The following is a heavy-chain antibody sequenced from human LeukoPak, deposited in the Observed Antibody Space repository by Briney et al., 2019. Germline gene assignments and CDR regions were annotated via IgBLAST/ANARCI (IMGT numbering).Heavy chain of an antibody. CDR2: IYYSGST. J-gene: IGHJ5*02. D-gene: IGHD3-10*01. V-gene: IGHV4-39*01. CDR1: GGSISSSTYY. CDR3: ARRYGSGSYYAFDP. Sequence: SETLSLTCTVSGGSISSSTYYWGWIRQPPGKGLEWIGNIYYSGSTYYNPSLKSRVTISVDTSKNQFSLKLSSVIAADTAVYYCARRYGSGSYYAFDPWGQGTLVTVSS.